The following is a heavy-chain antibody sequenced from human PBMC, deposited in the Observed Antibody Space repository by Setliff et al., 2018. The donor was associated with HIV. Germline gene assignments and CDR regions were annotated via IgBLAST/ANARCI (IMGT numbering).Heavy chain of an antibody. J-gene: IGHJ6*02. Sequence: AASVKVSCKASGYTFTSYDINWVRQATGQGLEWMGWMNPNSGNTGYAQKFQGRVTMTRNTSISTAYMELSSLRSEDTAVYYCARYYGSGSYPYYYYYGMDVWGQGTTVTVSS. CDR2: MNPNSGNT. V-gene: IGHV1-8*02. CDR3: ARYYGSGSYPYYYYYGMDV. CDR1: GYTFTSYD. D-gene: IGHD3-10*01.